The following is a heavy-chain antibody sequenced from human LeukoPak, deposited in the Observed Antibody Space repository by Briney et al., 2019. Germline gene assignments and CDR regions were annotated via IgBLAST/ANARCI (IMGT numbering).Heavy chain of an antibody. CDR2: IYTSGST. CDR1: GGSISSYY. V-gene: IGHV4-4*07. D-gene: IGHD2-2*01. Sequence: SETLSLTCTVSGGSISSYYWSWIRQPAGKGLEWIGRIYTSGSTNYNPSLKSRVTMSVDTSKNQFSLKLSSVTAADTAVYYCARDGRRNCSSTSCRPYYYYMDVWGKGTTVTVSS. J-gene: IGHJ6*03. CDR3: ARDGRRNCSSTSCRPYYYYMDV.